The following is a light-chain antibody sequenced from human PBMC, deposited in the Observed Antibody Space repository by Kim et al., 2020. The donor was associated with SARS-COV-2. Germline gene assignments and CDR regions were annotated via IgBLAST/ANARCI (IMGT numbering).Light chain of an antibody. CDR3: NSRDTSGDHAV. V-gene: IGLV3-19*01. CDR2: GQN. J-gene: IGLJ7*01. Sequence: SSELTQDPAVSVALGQTVRITCQGDSLRGYYASWYQKKPGQAPVLVMYGQNNRPSGIPDRFSGSSSGNTASLTITGAQAEDEADYYCNSRDTSGDHAVFG. CDR1: SLRGYY.